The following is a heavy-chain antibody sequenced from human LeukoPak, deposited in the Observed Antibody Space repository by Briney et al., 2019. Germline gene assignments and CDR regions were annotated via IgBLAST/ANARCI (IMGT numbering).Heavy chain of an antibody. J-gene: IGHJ4*02. CDR3: ARLDCSGGSCYSYFDY. D-gene: IGHD2-15*01. CDR1: GGSISSYY. Sequence: ETLALTCTVSGGSISSYYWSWIRQPPGKGLEWIGYIYYSGSTNYNPSLKSRVTISVDTSKNQFSLKPSSVTAADTAVYYCARLDCSGGSCYSYFDYWGQGTLVTVSS. CDR2: IYYSGST. V-gene: IGHV4-59*01.